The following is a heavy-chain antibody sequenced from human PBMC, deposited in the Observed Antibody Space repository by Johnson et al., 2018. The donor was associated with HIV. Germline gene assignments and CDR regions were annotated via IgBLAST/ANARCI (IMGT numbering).Heavy chain of an antibody. J-gene: IGHJ3*02. V-gene: IGHV3-30*04. CDR2: TSYDGSNK. CDR1: GFTFSSYD. CDR3: ARDFLRLLDAFDI. Sequence: QVQLVESGGGVVQPGRSLRLSCAASGFTFSSYDIHWVRQAPGKGLEWVAGTSYDGSNKYYADSVKGRFTISRDTSKNTLYLQMNSLRAEDTAVYYCARDFLRLLDAFDIWGQGTMVTVSS. D-gene: IGHD3-16*01.